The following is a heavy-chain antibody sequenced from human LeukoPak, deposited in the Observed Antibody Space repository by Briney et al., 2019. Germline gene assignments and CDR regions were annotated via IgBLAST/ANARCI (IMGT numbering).Heavy chain of an antibody. CDR3: ARDLISYGRYFDY. CDR2: INPDGGNT. V-gene: IGHV1-46*01. J-gene: IGHJ4*02. CDR1: GYTFTNSY. D-gene: IGHD5-18*01. Sequence: ASVKVSCKASGYTFTNSYIHWVRQAPGQVLEWMGLINPDGGNTNYAQNFQGRVTMTRDTSTSTVYMELSSLRSEDTAVYYCARDLISYGRYFDYWGQGTLVTVSS.